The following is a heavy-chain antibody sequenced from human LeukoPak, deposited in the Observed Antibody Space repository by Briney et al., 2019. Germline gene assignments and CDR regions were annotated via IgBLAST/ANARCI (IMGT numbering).Heavy chain of an antibody. CDR2: ISGSGDST. CDR1: GVTFSSYA. J-gene: IGHJ4*02. Sequence: GGSLRLSCAASGVTFSSYAMSWVRQAPGKGLEWVSSISGSGDSTYYADSVKGRFTISRDNSKNTLFLQMNSLRAEDTAVYYCAKGLKYYYDSALGDWGQGTLVTVSS. V-gene: IGHV3-23*01. CDR3: AKGLKYYYDSALGD. D-gene: IGHD3-22*01.